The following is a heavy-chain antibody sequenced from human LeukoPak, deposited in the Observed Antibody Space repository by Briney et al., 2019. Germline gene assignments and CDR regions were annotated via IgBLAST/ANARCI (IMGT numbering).Heavy chain of an antibody. J-gene: IGHJ6*02. CDR2: ISYDGSNK. CDR1: GFTFSSYA. CDR3: ARGPLGGYYYYGMDV. D-gene: IGHD3-16*01. Sequence: GGSLRLSCAASGFTFSSYAMHWVRQAPGKGLEWVAVISYDGSNKYYADSVKGRFTISRDNSKNTLYLQMNSLRAEDTAVYYCARGPLGGYYYYGMDVWGQGTLVTVSS. V-gene: IGHV3-30-3*01.